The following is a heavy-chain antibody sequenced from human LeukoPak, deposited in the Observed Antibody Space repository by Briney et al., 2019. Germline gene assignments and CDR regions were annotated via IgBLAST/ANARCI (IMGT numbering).Heavy chain of an antibody. Sequence: GGSLRLSCAASGFTFSSYAMTWVRQAPGKGLEWVSGISGSGGSTYYADSVKGRFTISRDNSKNTLYLQMNRLRAEDTAVYFCAKDPLSYYDSSGYRYFDYWGQGTLVTVSS. D-gene: IGHD3-22*01. CDR1: GFTFSSYA. J-gene: IGHJ4*02. CDR2: ISGSGGST. CDR3: AKDPLSYYDSSGYRYFDY. V-gene: IGHV3-23*01.